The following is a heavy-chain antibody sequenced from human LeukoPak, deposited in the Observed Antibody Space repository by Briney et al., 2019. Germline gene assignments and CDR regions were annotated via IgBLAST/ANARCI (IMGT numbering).Heavy chain of an antibody. V-gene: IGHV1-69*05. CDR3: ASGAMVNSGSYYPPTWQRYYYYMDV. CDR2: IIPFFGTT. J-gene: IGHJ6*03. CDR1: GGTFSSYA. Sequence: GASVKVSCKASGGTFSSYAISWVRQAPGQGLEWIGGIIPFFGTTDYAQKFQGRVTITTDESTSTAYMELSSLRSEDTAVYYCASGAMVNSGSYYPPTWQRYYYYMDVWGKGTTVTVSS. D-gene: IGHD1-26*01.